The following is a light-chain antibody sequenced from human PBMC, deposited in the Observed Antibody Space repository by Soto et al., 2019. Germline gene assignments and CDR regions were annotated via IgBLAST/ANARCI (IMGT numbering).Light chain of an antibody. V-gene: IGLV1-47*01. CDR2: GNN. CDR1: SSNIGTNY. Sequence: QAVVTQPPSASGTPGQTVTISSSGSSSNIGTNYVFWYQHLPGTAPKLLLYGNNQRPSGVPDRFSGSRSGTSASLAISGLRTEDEADYYCAVWDDSLSGVVFGGGTKLTVL. CDR3: AVWDDSLSGVV. J-gene: IGLJ3*02.